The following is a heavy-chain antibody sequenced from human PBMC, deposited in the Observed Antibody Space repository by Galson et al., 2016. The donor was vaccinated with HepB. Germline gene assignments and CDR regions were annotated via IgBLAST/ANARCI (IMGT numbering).Heavy chain of an antibody. V-gene: IGHV3-21*01. CDR2: ISSSSNYI. CDR3: ARDKYSEYEYDYYYYYGMDV. J-gene: IGHJ6*02. D-gene: IGHD5-12*01. CDR1: GFTFNRSS. Sequence: LRLSCAASGFTFNRSSMNWVRQAPGKGLEWVSSISSSSNYIYYADSVKGRFTISRDNAKNSLYLQMNSLRAADTAVYFCARDKYSEYEYDYYYYYGMDVWGQGTTVTVSS.